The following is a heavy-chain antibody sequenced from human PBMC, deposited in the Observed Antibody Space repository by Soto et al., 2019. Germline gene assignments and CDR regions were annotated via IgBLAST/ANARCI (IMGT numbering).Heavy chain of an antibody. D-gene: IGHD3-10*01. CDR2: INVYNGNT. CDR3: ARGVGSGSYYTQDNWFDP. Sequence: QVQLVQSGGEVKKPGASVKGSCKASGYTFTNYGISWARQAPGQGLEWMGWINVYNGNTKYAQKVQGRVTMTTDTSASTAYMELRSLRSDDTPVYYCARGVGSGSYYTQDNWFDPWGQGTLVTVSS. CDR1: GYTFTNYG. V-gene: IGHV1-18*01. J-gene: IGHJ5*02.